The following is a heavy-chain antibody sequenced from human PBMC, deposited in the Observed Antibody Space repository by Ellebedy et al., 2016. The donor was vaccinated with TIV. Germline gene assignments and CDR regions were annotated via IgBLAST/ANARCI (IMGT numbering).Heavy chain of an antibody. Sequence: GESLKISXAASGFTFSDYYMSWIRQAPGKGLEWVSYISSSSSYTNYADSVKGRFTISRDNAKNSLYLQMNSLRAEDTAVYYCAREIGGFNPWGQGTLVTVSS. CDR3: AREIGGFNP. CDR1: GFTFSDYY. J-gene: IGHJ5*02. D-gene: IGHD3-10*01. CDR2: ISSSSSYT. V-gene: IGHV3-11*06.